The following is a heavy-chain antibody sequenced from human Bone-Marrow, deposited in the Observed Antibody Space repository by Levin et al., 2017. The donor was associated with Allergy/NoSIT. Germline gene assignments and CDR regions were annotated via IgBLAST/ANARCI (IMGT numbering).Heavy chain of an antibody. CDR2: IRNIDYGGTT. V-gene: IGHV3-49*04. Sequence: QTLSLTCAASGFTFGDYGFSWVRQAPGRGLEWVAFIRNIDYGGTTEYAASVKGRFTISRDDSKSIAYLQMNSLRTEDTAVYYCSRWITVIDYYYYYYMDVWGEGTTVTVSS. D-gene: IGHD3-16*01. CDR1: GFTFGDYG. J-gene: IGHJ6*03. CDR3: SRWITVIDYYYYYYMDV.